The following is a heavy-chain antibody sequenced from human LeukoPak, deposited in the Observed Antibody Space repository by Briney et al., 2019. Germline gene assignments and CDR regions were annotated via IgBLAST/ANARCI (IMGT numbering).Heavy chain of an antibody. CDR2: ISAGNGNT. CDR1: GYTFTSYA. V-gene: IGHV1-3*01. CDR3: ARDNKGLLRFLEWLLMDY. Sequence: ASVKVSCKASGYTFTSYAMHWVRQAPGQRLEWMGWISAGNGNTKYSQKFQGRVTITRDTSASTAYMELSSLRSEDTAVYYCARDNKGLLRFLEWLLMDYWGQGTLVTVSS. D-gene: IGHD3-3*01. J-gene: IGHJ4*02.